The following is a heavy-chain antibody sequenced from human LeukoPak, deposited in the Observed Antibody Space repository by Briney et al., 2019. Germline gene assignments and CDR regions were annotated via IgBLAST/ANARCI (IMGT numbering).Heavy chain of an antibody. CDR2: INPNSGGT. J-gene: IGHJ4*02. Sequence: ASVKVSCKASGYTFTGYYMHWVRQAPGPGLEWMGLINPNSGGTNYAQKFQSRVTMTRDTSISTAYMELSRLRSDDTAVYYCARGKLPGTAPDYWGQGTLVTVSS. V-gene: IGHV1-2*06. CDR1: GYTFTGYY. CDR3: ARGKLPGTAPDY. D-gene: IGHD1-14*01.